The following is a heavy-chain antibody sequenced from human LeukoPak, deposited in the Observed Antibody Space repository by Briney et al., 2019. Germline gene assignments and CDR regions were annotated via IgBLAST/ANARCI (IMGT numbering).Heavy chain of an antibody. Sequence: SETLSLTCTVSGGSISSGDYYWAWIRQPPGKRPEWIGSIYYSGNTFYDPSLRNRVTISVDTSKNQFSLKLSSVTAADTAVYYCARVSTIFGVVNVFDYWGQGTLVTVSS. CDR2: IYYSGNT. CDR3: ARVSTIFGVVNVFDY. CDR1: GGSISSGDYY. D-gene: IGHD3-3*01. J-gene: IGHJ4*02. V-gene: IGHV4-39*07.